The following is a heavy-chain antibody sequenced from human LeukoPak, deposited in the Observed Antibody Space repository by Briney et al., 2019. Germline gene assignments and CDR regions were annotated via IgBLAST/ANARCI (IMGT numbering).Heavy chain of an antibody. J-gene: IGHJ5*02. Sequence: ASVKVSCKASGYTFTSYGISWVRQAPGQGLEWMGWISAYNGNTNYAQKLQGRVTMTTDTSTSTAYMELRSLRSDDTAVYYCARGTKNIAAAGYNWFDPWGQGTLVTVSS. CDR3: ARGTKNIAAAGYNWFDP. CDR2: ISAYNGNT. D-gene: IGHD6-13*01. V-gene: IGHV1-18*01. CDR1: GYTFTSYG.